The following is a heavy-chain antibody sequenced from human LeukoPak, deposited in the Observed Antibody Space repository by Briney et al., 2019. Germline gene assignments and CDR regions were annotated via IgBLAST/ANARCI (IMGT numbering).Heavy chain of an antibody. D-gene: IGHD6-19*01. J-gene: IGHJ4*02. V-gene: IGHV3-21*04. CDR3: AKDLVDGTVASDY. CDR2: ISSSSSYI. Sequence: PGGSLRLSCAASGFTFSSYSMNWVRQAPGKGLEWVSSISSSSSYIYYADSVKGRFTISRDNAKNSLYLQMNSLRAEDTAVYYCAKDLVDGTVASDYWGQGTLVTVSS. CDR1: GFTFSSYS.